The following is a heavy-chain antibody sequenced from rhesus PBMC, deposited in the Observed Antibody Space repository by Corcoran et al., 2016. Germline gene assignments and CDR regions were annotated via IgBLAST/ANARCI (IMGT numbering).Heavy chain of an antibody. CDR3: AREYRSASFGVVITSWDFDY. D-gene: IGHD3-3*01. CDR2: IEGNVADT. J-gene: IGHJ4*01. Sequence: QVQLQESGPGLVKPSETLSLTCAVSGGSFSGHYWSWIRQHPGKGREGIGYIEGNVADTHSHPALKSRLTNSKATTTNQFSLKMHSVNAADSAGYYYAREYRSASFGVVITSWDFDYWGQGVLVTVSS. V-gene: IGHV4S16*01. CDR1: GGSFSGHY.